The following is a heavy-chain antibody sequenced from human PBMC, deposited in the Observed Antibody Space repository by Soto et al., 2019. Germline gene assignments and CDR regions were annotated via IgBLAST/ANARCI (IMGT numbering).Heavy chain of an antibody. J-gene: IGHJ6*02. Sequence: GGSLRLSCAASGFTFSSYGMHWVRQAPGKGLEWVAVIWYDGSNKYYADSVKGRFTISRDNSKNTLYLQMNSLRAEDTAVYYCARERSSSSRTHYYYGMDVWGQGTTVTVS. V-gene: IGHV3-33*01. CDR3: ARERSSSSRTHYYYGMDV. CDR1: GFTFSSYG. CDR2: IWYDGSNK. D-gene: IGHD6-6*01.